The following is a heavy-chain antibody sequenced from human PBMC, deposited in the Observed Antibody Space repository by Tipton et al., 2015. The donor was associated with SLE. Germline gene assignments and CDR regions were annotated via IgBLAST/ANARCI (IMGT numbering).Heavy chain of an antibody. J-gene: IGHJ4*02. CDR1: GGSISSYY. Sequence: TLSLTCTVSGGSISSYYWSWIRQPPGKGLEWIGYIYYSGSTNYNPSLKSRVTISVDTSKNQFSLKLSSVTAADTAVYYCARGGDDFWSGSLYYFDYWGQGTLVTVSS. D-gene: IGHD3-3*01. CDR2: IYYSGST. V-gene: IGHV4-59*01. CDR3: ARGGDDFWSGSLYYFDY.